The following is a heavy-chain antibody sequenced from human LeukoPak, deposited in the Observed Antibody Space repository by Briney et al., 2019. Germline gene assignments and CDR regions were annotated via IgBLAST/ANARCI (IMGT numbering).Heavy chain of an antibody. CDR1: GFTFSSYS. CDR3: AKGYSYDCVHNVCYYYYYMDV. J-gene: IGHJ6*03. D-gene: IGHD5-18*01. Sequence: GGSLRLSCAASGFTFSSYSMNWVRQAPGKGLEWVSSISSSSSYIYYADSVKGRFTISRDNSKNTLYLQMNSLRAEDTAVYYCAKGYSYDCVHNVCYYYYYMDVWGKGTTVTVSS. V-gene: IGHV3-21*04. CDR2: ISSSSSYI.